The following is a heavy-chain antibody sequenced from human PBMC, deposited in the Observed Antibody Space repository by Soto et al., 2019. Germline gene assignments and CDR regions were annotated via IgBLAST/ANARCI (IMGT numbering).Heavy chain of an antibody. CDR1: GGTFSSYA. D-gene: IGHD5-12*01. V-gene: IGHV1-69*12. CDR2: IIPIFGTA. Sequence: QVQLVQSGAEVKKPGSSVKVSCKASGGTFSSYAISWVRQAPGQGLEWMGGIIPIFGTANYAQKFQGRVTITADESTSTAYMELSSLRSEDTAVYYCARDPDGYNYVGGYYFDYWGQGTLVTVSS. J-gene: IGHJ4*02. CDR3: ARDPDGYNYVGGYYFDY.